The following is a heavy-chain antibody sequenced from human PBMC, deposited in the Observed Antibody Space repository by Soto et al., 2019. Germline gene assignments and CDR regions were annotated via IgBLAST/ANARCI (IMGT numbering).Heavy chain of an antibody. Sequence: GSLRLSCAASGFTFSSYSMNWVRQAPGKGLEWVSYISSSSITIYYADSVKGRFTISRDNAKNSLSLQMNSLRAEDTAVYYCARDLWYSSGWYSANVFDYWGQGT. CDR1: GFTFSSYS. D-gene: IGHD6-13*01. V-gene: IGHV3-48*01. J-gene: IGHJ4*02. CDR3: ARDLWYSSGWYSANVFDY. CDR2: ISSSSITI.